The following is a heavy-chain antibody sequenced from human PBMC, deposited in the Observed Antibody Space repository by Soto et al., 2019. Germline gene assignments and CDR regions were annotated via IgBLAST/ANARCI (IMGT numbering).Heavy chain of an antibody. CDR2: INSDGSIT. J-gene: IGHJ6*02. Sequence: EVQLVESGGDLVQPGGSLRVSCAVSGFTFSSFWMHWVRQDPGKGLVWVSRINSDGSITNYADSVKGRFTISRDNAKNTVYLQMNSLRAEDSAVYYCARGIKGYYGVDVWGQGTTGTVS. D-gene: IGHD1-20*01. V-gene: IGHV3-74*01. CDR3: ARGIKGYYGVDV. CDR1: GFTFSSFW.